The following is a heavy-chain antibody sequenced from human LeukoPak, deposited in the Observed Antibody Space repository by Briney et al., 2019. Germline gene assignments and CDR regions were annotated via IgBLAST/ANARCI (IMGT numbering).Heavy chain of an antibody. D-gene: IGHD2-2*01. CDR1: GGSISSGSYY. Sequence: SQILSLTCTVSGGSISSGSYYWSWIRQPAGKGLEWIGRIYTSGSTNYNPSLKSRVTISVDTSKKQFSLKLSSVTAADTAVYYCARDSLYAEGYWGQGTLVTVSS. J-gene: IGHJ4*02. CDR3: ARDSLYAEGY. CDR2: IYTSGST. V-gene: IGHV4-61*02.